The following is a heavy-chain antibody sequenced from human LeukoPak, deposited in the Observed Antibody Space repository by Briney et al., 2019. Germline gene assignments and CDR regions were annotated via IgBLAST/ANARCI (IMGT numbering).Heavy chain of an antibody. J-gene: IGHJ4*02. CDR2: INPNSGGT. CDR1: VYTFTGYY. V-gene: IGHV1-2*02. Sequence: GASVKVSFKSSVYTFTGYYMHWVRQAPGQGLEWMGWINPNSGGTNYAQKFQGRVTMTRDTSISTAYMELSRLRSDDTAVYYCARGPSKGMVRGVSLDYWGQGTLVTVSS. CDR3: ARGPSKGMVRGVSLDY. D-gene: IGHD3-10*01.